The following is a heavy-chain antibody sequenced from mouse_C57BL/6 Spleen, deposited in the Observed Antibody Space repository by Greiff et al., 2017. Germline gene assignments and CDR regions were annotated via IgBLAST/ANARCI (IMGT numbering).Heavy chain of an antibody. V-gene: IGHV14-4*01. Sequence: VHLQQSGAELVRPGASVKLSCTASGFNIKDDYMHWVKQRTEQGLEWIGWIDPENGDTESASNFPGKATITADTSSNTAYLQLSSMTSEDTAVXYSTTWAQRRPAWFAYWGQGTLVTVSA. CDR3: TTWAQRRPAWFAY. CDR2: IDPENGDT. D-gene: IGHD3-2*02. J-gene: IGHJ3*01. CDR1: GFNIKDDY.